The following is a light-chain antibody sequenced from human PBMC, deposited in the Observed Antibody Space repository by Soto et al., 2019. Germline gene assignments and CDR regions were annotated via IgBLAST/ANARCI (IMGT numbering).Light chain of an antibody. CDR2: GAS. J-gene: IGKJ1*01. CDR1: QSVSNNY. Sequence: EIVLTQSPGTLSLSPGERATLSCGASQSVSNNYLAWYQQKPGQAPRLLIYGASSRATGIPDRFSGSGSGTDFTLTISRLEPEDFAVYYCQQYGSSRWTFGQGTKVDI. CDR3: QQYGSSRWT. V-gene: IGKV3-20*01.